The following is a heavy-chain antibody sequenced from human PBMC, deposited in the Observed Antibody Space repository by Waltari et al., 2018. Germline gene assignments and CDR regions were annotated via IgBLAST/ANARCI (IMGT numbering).Heavy chain of an antibody. CDR3: AKDRDDGGFWD. CDR2: ISYDGSNK. J-gene: IGHJ3*01. D-gene: IGHD3-3*01. V-gene: IGHV3-30*18. CDR1: GFTFRSYG. Sequence: QVQLVESGGGVVQPGRSLRRSCAASGFTFRSYGMHGARQAPGKGLEWVAVISYDGSNKYYADSVKGRFTISRDNSKNTLYLQMNSLRAEDTAVYYCAKDRDDGGFWDWGQGTMVTVSS.